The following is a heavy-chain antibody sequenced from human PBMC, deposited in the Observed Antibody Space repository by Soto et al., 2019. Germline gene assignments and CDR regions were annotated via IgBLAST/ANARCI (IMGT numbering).Heavy chain of an antibody. CDR3: AKVVPSIAAAGIYYYYYMDV. CDR2: ISGSGGST. CDR1: GFTFSSYA. Sequence: PGGSLRLSCAASGFTFSSYAMSWVRQAPGKGLEWVSAISGSGGSTYYADSVKGRFTISRDNSKNTLYLQMNSLRAEDTAVYYCAKVVPSIAAAGIYYYYYMDVWGKGTTVTVSS. D-gene: IGHD6-13*01. V-gene: IGHV3-23*01. J-gene: IGHJ6*03.